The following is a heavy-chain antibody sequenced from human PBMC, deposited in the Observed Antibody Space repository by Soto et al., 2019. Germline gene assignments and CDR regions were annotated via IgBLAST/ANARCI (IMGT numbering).Heavy chain of an antibody. CDR3: SREPTGLTGMDY. Sequence: QVQLVESGGGVVQSGRSLRLSCAASGFTFSNYAMYWVRQAPGKGLEWVAVISYDGSKKYYADSVKGRFTMSRDNSKNSSHMQMNSLRTDDTAVYYCSREPTGLTGMDYWGQGTLVTVSS. D-gene: IGHD4-4*01. J-gene: IGHJ4*02. V-gene: IGHV3-30-3*01. CDR1: GFTFSNYA. CDR2: ISYDGSKK.